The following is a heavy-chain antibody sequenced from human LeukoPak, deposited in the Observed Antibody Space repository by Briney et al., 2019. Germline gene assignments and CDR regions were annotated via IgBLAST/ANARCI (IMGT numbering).Heavy chain of an antibody. V-gene: IGHV3-23*01. CDR2: ISGSGGST. Sequence: GGSLRLSCAASGFTFSSYAMSWVRQAPGKGLEWVSAISGSGGSTYYADSVKGRFTISRDNSKNTLYLQMNSLRAEDTAVYYCAKDILWSGYYTSFDYWGQGTLVTVSS. CDR1: GFTFSSYA. D-gene: IGHD3-3*01. J-gene: IGHJ4*02. CDR3: AKDILWSGYYTSFDY.